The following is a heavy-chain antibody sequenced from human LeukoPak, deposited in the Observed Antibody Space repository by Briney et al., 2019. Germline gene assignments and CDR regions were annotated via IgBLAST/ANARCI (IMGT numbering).Heavy chain of an antibody. J-gene: IGHJ4*02. V-gene: IGHV4-39*07. D-gene: IGHD3-22*01. CDR3: ARGLHYDLWLVWSH. CDR2: IYYSGST. CDR1: GGSISSSSYY. Sequence: SETLSLTCTVSGGSISSSSYYWGWIRQPPGKGLEWIGSIYYSGSTYYNPSLKSRVTISVDTSKNQFSLKLSSVTAADTAVYYCARGLHYDLWLVWSHWGQGTLVTVSS.